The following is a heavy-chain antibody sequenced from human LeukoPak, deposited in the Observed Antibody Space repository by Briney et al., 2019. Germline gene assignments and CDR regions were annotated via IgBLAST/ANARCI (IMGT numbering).Heavy chain of an antibody. CDR2: IIPIVGIA. Sequence: GASVKVSCKASGGTFSSYTISWARQAPGQGLEWMGRIIPIVGIANYAQKFQGRVTITADKSTSTAYMGLSSLRSEDTAVYYCGSPYYDSSGYSLDYWGQGTLVTVSS. D-gene: IGHD3-22*01. J-gene: IGHJ4*02. CDR3: GSPYYDSSGYSLDY. CDR1: GGTFSSYT. V-gene: IGHV1-69*02.